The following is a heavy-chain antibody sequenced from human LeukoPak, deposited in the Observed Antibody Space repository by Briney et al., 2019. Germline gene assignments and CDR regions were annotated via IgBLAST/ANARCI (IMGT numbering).Heavy chain of an antibody. CDR2: IKQDGSEK. CDR3: ARDRSRYYDSWSGYPLDY. V-gene: IGHV3-7*01. J-gene: IGHJ4*02. Sequence: PGGSLRLSCAASGFTFSSYWMSWVRQAPGKGLEWVANIKQDGSEKYYVDSVKGRFTISRDNAKNSLYLQMNSLRAEDTAVYYCARDRSRYYDSWSGYPLDYWGQGTLVTVSS. D-gene: IGHD3-3*01. CDR1: GFTFSSYW.